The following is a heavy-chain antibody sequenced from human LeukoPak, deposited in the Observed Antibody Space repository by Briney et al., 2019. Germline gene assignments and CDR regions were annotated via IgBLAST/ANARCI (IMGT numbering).Heavy chain of an antibody. CDR1: GGTFSSYA. J-gene: IGHJ4*02. CDR3: AREGLLYYYGSGSFSSPFDY. Sequence: SVKVSCKASGGTFSSYAISWVRQAPGQGLEWMGGIIPIFGTANYAQKFQGRVTITADESTSTAYMELSSLRSEDTAVYYCAREGLLYYYGSGSFSSPFDYWGQGTLVTVSS. CDR2: IIPIFGTA. D-gene: IGHD3-10*01. V-gene: IGHV1-69*01.